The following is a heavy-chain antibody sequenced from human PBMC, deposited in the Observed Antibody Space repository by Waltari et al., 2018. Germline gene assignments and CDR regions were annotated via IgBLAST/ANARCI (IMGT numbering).Heavy chain of an antibody. CDR3: ARLAGYSSYFLAFDI. D-gene: IGHD6-19*01. CDR2: IYYSGST. CDR1: GGSISSSSYY. J-gene: IGHJ3*02. V-gene: IGHV4-39*01. Sequence: QVQLQESGPGLVKPSETLSLTCTVSGGSISSSSYYWGWIRQPPGKGLEWIGSIYYSGSTYYNPSLKSRVTISVDTSKNQFSLKLSSVTAADTAVYYCARLAGYSSYFLAFDIWGQGTMVTVSS.